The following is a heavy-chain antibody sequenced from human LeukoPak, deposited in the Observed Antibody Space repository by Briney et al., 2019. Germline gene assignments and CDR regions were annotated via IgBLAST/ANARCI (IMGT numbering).Heavy chain of an antibody. CDR2: ISGSGGST. Sequence: GGSLRLSCAASGFTSSSYAMHWVRQAPGKGLEWVSAISGSGGSTYYADSVKGRFTISRDNSKNTLYLQMNSLRAEDTAVYYCAKQSDSSGYYLFDYWGQGTLVTVSS. J-gene: IGHJ4*02. CDR1: GFTSSSYA. V-gene: IGHV3-23*01. D-gene: IGHD3-22*01. CDR3: AKQSDSSGYYLFDY.